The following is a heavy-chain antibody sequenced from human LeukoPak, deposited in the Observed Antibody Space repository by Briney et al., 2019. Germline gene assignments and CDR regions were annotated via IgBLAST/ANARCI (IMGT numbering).Heavy chain of an antibody. V-gene: IGHV3-11*01. D-gene: IGHD3-10*01. Sequence: PGGSLRLSCAASGFTFSNSYMTWIRQAPGKGLEWVSYIINSGSSLYYADSVRGRFTTSRASAKSSLFLQMNSLTADDTGVYSCARERNPRGYWGQGTLVTVSS. J-gene: IGHJ4*02. CDR1: GFTFSNSY. CDR3: ARERNPRGY. CDR2: IINSGSSL.